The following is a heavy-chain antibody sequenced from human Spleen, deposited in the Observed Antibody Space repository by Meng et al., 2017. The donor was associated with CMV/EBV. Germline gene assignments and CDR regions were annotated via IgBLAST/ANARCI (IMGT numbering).Heavy chain of an antibody. CDR1: GFTIDKNY. CDR2: IYTDEDRT. V-gene: IGHV3-66*02. Sequence: LSLSCAGSGFTIDKNYMNWVRQAPGKGLEWVSVIYTDEDRTYYADSVKGRFTISRDNSENTLYLQMNGLRPDDTAVYYCTRGGAMRNWGQGTLVTVSS. J-gene: IGHJ4*02. CDR3: TRGGAMRN. D-gene: IGHD1-26*01.